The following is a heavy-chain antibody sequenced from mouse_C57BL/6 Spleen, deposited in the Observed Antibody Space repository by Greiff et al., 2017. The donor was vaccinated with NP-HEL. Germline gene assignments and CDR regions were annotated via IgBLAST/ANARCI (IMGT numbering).Heavy chain of an antibody. CDR2: ISSGSSTI. J-gene: IGHJ4*01. CDR1: GFTFSDYG. Sequence: EVQGVESGGGLVKPGGSLKLSCAASGFTFSDYGMHWVRQAPEKGLEWVAYISSGSSTIYYADTVKGRFTISRDNAKNTLFLQMTSLRSEDTAMYYCARGGILLLRYYAMDYWGQGTSVTVSS. D-gene: IGHD1-1*01. CDR3: ARGGILLLRYYAMDY. V-gene: IGHV5-17*01.